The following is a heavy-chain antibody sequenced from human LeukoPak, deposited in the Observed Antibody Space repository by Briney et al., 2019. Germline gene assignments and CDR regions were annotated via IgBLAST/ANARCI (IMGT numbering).Heavy chain of an antibody. J-gene: IGHJ4*02. Sequence: GSLRLSCAASGFTFSRYWMSWVRQAPGKGLEWVANIKQDGSEKYYVDSVKGRFTISRDNAKNSLYLQMNSLRAEDTAVYYCAPFSSGYWGQGTLVTVSS. D-gene: IGHD6-25*01. CDR2: IKQDGSEK. CDR3: APFSSGY. CDR1: GFTFSRYW. V-gene: IGHV3-7*01.